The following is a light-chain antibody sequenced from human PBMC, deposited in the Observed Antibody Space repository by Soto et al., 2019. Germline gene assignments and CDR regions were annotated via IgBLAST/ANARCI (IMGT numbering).Light chain of an antibody. CDR1: NSDVGGYNY. Sequence: QSVLTQPAPVSGSPGQSITISCTGTNSDVGGYNYVTWYQQHRGKAPKLIIYEVSNRPSGVSNRFSGSKSGNTASLTISGLQAADEADYYCSSYSDRSPCVFGTGTKSPS. CDR2: EVS. J-gene: IGLJ1*01. CDR3: SSYSDRSPCV. V-gene: IGLV2-14*01.